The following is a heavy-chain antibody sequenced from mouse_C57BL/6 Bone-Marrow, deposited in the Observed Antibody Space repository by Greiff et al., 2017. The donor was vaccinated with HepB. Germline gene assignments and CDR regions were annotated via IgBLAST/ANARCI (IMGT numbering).Heavy chain of an antibody. Sequence: VQLQQSGAELARPGASVKLSCKASGYTFTSYGISWVKQRTGQGLEWIGEIYPRSGNTYYNEKFKGKATLTADKSSSTAYMELRSLTSEDSAVYFCASRGGDWYFDVWGTGTTVTVSS. CDR1: GYTFTSYG. V-gene: IGHV1-81*01. CDR3: ASRGGDWYFDV. CDR2: IYPRSGNT. J-gene: IGHJ1*03.